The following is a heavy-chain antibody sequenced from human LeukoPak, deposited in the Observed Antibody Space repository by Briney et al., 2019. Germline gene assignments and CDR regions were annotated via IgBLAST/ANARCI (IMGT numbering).Heavy chain of an antibody. V-gene: IGHV3-48*01. CDR3: ARDRYDYVWGSYRYTFDY. D-gene: IGHD3-16*02. J-gene: IGHJ4*02. CDR1: GFTFSSYS. Sequence: LTGGSLRLSCAASGFTFSSYSMNWVRKAPGKGLEWVSYISSSSSTIYYADSVKGRFTISRDNAKNSLYLQMNSLRAEDTAVYYCARDRYDYVWGSYRYTFDYWGQGTLVTVSS. CDR2: ISSSSSTI.